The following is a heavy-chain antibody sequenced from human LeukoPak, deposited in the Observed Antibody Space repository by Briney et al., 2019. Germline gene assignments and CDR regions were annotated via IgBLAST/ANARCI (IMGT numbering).Heavy chain of an antibody. CDR1: GGSISSGGYY. D-gene: IGHD3-10*01. CDR3: AGAIWFGELFGIRNDAFDI. V-gene: IGHV4-31*03. J-gene: IGHJ3*02. Sequence: PSETLSLTCTVSGGSISSGGYYWSWIRQHPGKGLEWIGYIYYSGSTYYNPSLKSRVTISVDTSKNQFSLKLSSMTAADTAVYYCAGAIWFGELFGIRNDAFDIWGQGTMVTVSS. CDR2: IYYSGST.